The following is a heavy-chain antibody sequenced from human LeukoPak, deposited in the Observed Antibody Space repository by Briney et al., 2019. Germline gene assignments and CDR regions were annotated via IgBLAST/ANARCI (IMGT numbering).Heavy chain of an antibody. CDR2: ISSSGSTI. J-gene: IGHJ4*02. Sequence: PGGSLRHSCAASGFTFSDYYMSWIRQAPGKGLEWVSYISSSGSTIYYADSVKGRFTISRDNAKNSLYLQMNSLRAEDTAVYYCARVGPYYYDSSLDYWGQGTLVTVSS. V-gene: IGHV3-11*01. CDR3: ARVGPYYYDSSLDY. CDR1: GFTFSDYY. D-gene: IGHD3-22*01.